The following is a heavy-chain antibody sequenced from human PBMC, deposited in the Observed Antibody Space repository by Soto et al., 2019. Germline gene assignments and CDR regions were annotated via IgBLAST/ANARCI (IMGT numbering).Heavy chain of an antibody. D-gene: IGHD3-3*01. CDR3: ASPLYDFWSDNYGMDV. Sequence: SETLSLTCTVSGGPISSYYWSWIRQPPGKGLEWIGYIYYSGSTNYNPSLKSRVTISVDTSKNQFSLKLSSVTAADTAVYYCASPLYDFWSDNYGMDVWGQGTTVTVSS. J-gene: IGHJ6*02. V-gene: IGHV4-59*01. CDR2: IYYSGST. CDR1: GGPISSYY.